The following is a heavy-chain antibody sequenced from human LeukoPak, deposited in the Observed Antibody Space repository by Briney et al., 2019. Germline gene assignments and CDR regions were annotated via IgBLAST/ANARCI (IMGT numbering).Heavy chain of an antibody. J-gene: IGHJ4*02. D-gene: IGHD3-22*01. CDR3: VSSIADYDRDGPDGPLNF. CDR1: GYTANNYG. V-gene: IGHV1-18*01. Sequence: ASVKVSCKASGYTANNYGISWVRQAPGQGLEWMGWINAYNGTTNYAPKFQGRVAMARDTSTATAYLGRRGLTSDVSAVYYCVSSIADYDRDGPDGPLNFWGQGTQVTVSS. CDR2: INAYNGTT.